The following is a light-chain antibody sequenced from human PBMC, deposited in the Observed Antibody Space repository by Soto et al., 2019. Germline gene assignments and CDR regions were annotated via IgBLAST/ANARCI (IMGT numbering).Light chain of an antibody. Sequence: EIVLTQSPGTLSSSPGERATLSCRASQSVSSSYLAWYQQKLGQPPRLLIYGASSRATGVPDRFSGSGSGTDFTLTISRLEPEDFAVYYCQQYGNSPRTFGQGTKVEIK. CDR2: GAS. J-gene: IGKJ1*01. CDR3: QQYGNSPRT. CDR1: QSVSSSY. V-gene: IGKV3-20*01.